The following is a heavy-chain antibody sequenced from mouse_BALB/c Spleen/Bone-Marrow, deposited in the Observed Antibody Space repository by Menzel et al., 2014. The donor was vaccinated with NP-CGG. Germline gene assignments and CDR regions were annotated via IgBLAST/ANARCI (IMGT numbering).Heavy chain of an antibody. V-gene: IGHV1S81*02. Sequence: VQLQQSGAELVKPGASVKLSCKASGYTFTSYYMYWVKQRPGQGLEWIGGINPSNGGTNFNEKFKSKATLTVDKSSSTAYMQLSSLTSEDSAVYYCTRSYYAKEGAWFACWGQGTLVTVSA. D-gene: IGHD1-1*01. CDR3: TRSYYAKEGAWFAC. CDR1: GYTFTSYY. J-gene: IGHJ3*01. CDR2: INPSNGGT.